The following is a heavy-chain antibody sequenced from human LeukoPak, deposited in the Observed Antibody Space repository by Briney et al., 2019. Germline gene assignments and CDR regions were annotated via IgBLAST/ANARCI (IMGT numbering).Heavy chain of an antibody. CDR3: ARLYSSSWYASNFDY. V-gene: IGHV4-59*08. Sequence: SETLSLTCTVSGGSISSYYWSWIRQPPGKGLGWIGYIYYSGSTNYNPSLKSRVTISVDTSKNQFSLKLSSVTAADTAVYYCARLYSSSWYASNFDYWGQGTLVTVSS. CDR2: IYYSGST. J-gene: IGHJ4*02. CDR1: GGSISSYY. D-gene: IGHD6-13*01.